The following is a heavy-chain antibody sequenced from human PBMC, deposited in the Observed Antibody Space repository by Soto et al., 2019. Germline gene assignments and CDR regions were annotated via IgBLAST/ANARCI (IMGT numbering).Heavy chain of an antibody. D-gene: IGHD3-10*01. Sequence: ESGGGLIQPGGSLRLSCAASGFTFSTYAMRWFRQPPGEGLEWVSGISGDGLDTYYADSVKGRFTISRDNAKKMLYLQMNSLRVEDTAVYYWARKGWFGDSVNSYNVDVWGQGTKVTISS. CDR2: ISGDGLDT. V-gene: IGHV3-23*01. CDR3: ARKGWFGDSVNSYNVDV. J-gene: IGHJ6*02. CDR1: GFTFSTYA.